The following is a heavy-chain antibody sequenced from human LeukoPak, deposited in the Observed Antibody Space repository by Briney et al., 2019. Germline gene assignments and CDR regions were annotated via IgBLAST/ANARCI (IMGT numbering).Heavy chain of an antibody. D-gene: IGHD6-6*01. J-gene: IGHJ4*02. CDR2: INHSGST. V-gene: IGHV4-34*01. Sequence: SETLSLTCAVYGGSFSGYYWSWIRQPPGKGLEWIGEINHSGSTNYNPSLKSRVTISVDTSKNQFSLKLSSVTAADTAVYYCAEYSSSSIDYWGQGTLVTVSS. CDR3: AEYSSSSIDY. CDR1: GGSFSGYY.